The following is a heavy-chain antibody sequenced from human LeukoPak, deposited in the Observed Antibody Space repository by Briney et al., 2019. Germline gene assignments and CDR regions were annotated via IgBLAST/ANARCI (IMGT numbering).Heavy chain of an antibody. CDR1: GFTFSSYG. V-gene: IGHV3-21*01. CDR3: ASWSLGYCSSTSCYGYYYMDV. CDR2: ISSSSSYI. Sequence: GGSLRLSCAASGFTFSSYGMHWVRQAPGKGLEWVSSISSSSSYIYYADSVKGRFTISRDNAKNSLYLQMNSLRAGDTAVYYCASWSLGYCSSTSCYGYYYMDVWGKGTTVTVSS. D-gene: IGHD2-2*01. J-gene: IGHJ6*03.